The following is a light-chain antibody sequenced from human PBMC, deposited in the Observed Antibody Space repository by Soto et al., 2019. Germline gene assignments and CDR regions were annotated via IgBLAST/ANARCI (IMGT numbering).Light chain of an antibody. Sequence: QSVLTQPRSVSGSPGQSVTISCTGTSSDVGGYNFVSWYRQHPGNAPKLMIYDVTKRPSGVPDRLSGSKSGNTASLTISGLRTEDEADYYCCSYAGRSTHVVFGGGTKVTVL. CDR1: SSDVGGYNF. V-gene: IGLV2-11*01. CDR3: CSYAGRSTHVV. J-gene: IGLJ2*01. CDR2: DVT.